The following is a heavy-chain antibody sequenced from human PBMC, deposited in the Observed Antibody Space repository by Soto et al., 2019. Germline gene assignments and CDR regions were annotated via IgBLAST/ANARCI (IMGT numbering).Heavy chain of an antibody. CDR1: GYTVSVYT. V-gene: IGHV1-3*01. Sequence: ASVKVSCEGSGYTVSVYTTVWVRQAPGQRLECMGWINAGNDNIKYSQKFQGRVTITTDTSASTAYMDLTSLRSEDTAVYYCAIFGGSVSGWGQGTLVTVSS. J-gene: IGHJ4*02. D-gene: IGHD3-10*01. CDR2: INAGNDNI. CDR3: AIFGGSVSG.